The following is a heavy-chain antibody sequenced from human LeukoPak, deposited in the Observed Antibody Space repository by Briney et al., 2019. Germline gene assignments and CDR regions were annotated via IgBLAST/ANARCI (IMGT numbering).Heavy chain of an antibody. J-gene: IGHJ4*02. Sequence: PSETLSLTCTVSGGSISSSSYYWGWIRQPPGKGLEWIGSIYYSGSTYYNPSLKSRVTISVDTSKNQFSLKLSSVTAADTAVYYCARVSMFGTHWGQGTLVTVSS. CDR1: GGSISSSSYY. V-gene: IGHV4-39*07. CDR2: IYYSGST. D-gene: IGHD3-10*02. CDR3: ARVSMFGTH.